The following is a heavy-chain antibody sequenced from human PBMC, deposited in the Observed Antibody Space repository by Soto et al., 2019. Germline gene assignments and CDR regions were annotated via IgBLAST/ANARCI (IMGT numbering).Heavy chain of an antibody. V-gene: IGHV1-18*01. CDR3: ARDRGVAPPVAGNTHYYYYVAV. CDR1: GYSFTNYG. D-gene: IGHD6-19*01. CDR2: ISAYNGNT. Sequence: QDRLVQSGVEVKKPGASVRVSCKASGYSFTNYGITWVRQAPGQGFEWMGWISAYNGNTKYAQKFQGSVTLNTDATTSTACVELRCLRSDDTAVYYCARDRGVAPPVAGNTHYYYYVAVWGTGTTFTVSS. J-gene: IGHJ6*03.